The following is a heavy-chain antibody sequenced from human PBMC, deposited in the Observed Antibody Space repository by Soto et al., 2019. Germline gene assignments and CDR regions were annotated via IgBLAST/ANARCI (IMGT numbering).Heavy chain of an antibody. V-gene: IGHV3-48*02. CDR2: ISRSSTGI. CDR1: GFTFSLYS. D-gene: IGHD3-16*02. CDR3: ATAVTCGLDV. J-gene: IGHJ6*02. Sequence: EVQLVESGGGLVQPGGSLRLSCAASGFTFSLYSMSWVRQAPGKGLEWVSYISRSSTGIHYAVSVKGRSTSSRDDATNSMHLQMTILRDGDTAVYYCATAVTCGLDVWGQGTTVSISS.